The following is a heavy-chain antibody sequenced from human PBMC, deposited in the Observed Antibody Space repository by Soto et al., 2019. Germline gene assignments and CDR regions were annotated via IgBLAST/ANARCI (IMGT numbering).Heavy chain of an antibody. CDR1: GGTFSSYA. Sequence: ASVKVSCKTSGGTFSSYAISWVRQAPGQGLEWLGGIIPLFGTPNYAQRFQGRVTITADESTSTSYMELSSLRSEDTAVYYCARGDQLVLLTGSGGYWFDSWGQGTLVTVSS. CDR3: ARGDQLVLLTGSGGYWFDS. V-gene: IGHV1-69*13. J-gene: IGHJ5*01. CDR2: IIPLFGTP. D-gene: IGHD3-9*01.